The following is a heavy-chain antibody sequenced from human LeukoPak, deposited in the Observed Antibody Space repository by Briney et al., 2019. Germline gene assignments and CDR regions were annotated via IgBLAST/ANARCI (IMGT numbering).Heavy chain of an antibody. V-gene: IGHV4-61*02. D-gene: IGHD3-22*01. J-gene: IGHJ4*02. Sequence: SETLSLTCTVSGGSISSGSYYWSWIRQPAGKGLEWIGRIYTSGSTNYNPSLKSRVTISVDTSKNQFSLKLSSVTAADTAVYYCARSAVPVYYYDSSGYFDYWGQGTLVTVSS. CDR3: ARSAVPVYYYDSSGYFDY. CDR1: GGSISSGSYY. CDR2: IYTSGST.